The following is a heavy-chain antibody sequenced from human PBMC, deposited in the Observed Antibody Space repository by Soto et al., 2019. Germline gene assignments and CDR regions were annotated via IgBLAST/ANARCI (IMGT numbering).Heavy chain of an antibody. CDR3: ARVWVDSGYDYYGMDV. CDR2: INPNSGGT. CDR1: GYTFTGYY. Sequence: ASVKVSCKASGYTFTGYYMHWVRQAPGQGLEWMGWINPNSGGTNYAQKFQGWVTMTRDTSISTAYMELSRLGSDDTAVYYCARVWVDSGYDYYGMDVWGQGTTVTVSS. V-gene: IGHV1-2*04. J-gene: IGHJ6*02. D-gene: IGHD1-26*01.